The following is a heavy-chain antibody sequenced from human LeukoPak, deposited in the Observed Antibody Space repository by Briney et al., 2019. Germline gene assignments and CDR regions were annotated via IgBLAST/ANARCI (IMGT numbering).Heavy chain of an antibody. V-gene: IGHV4-31*03. Sequence: PSQTLSLTCTVSGGSISSGGYYWTWIRQPPGKGLEWIGYMSQSGSTYYNPSLKSRVTISVDTSKSQFSLKLTSVTAADTAVYYCARDWSGPYYFDYWGQGTLVTVSS. CDR1: GGSISSGGYY. D-gene: IGHD3-3*01. CDR3: ARDWSGPYYFDY. CDR2: MSQSGST. J-gene: IGHJ4*01.